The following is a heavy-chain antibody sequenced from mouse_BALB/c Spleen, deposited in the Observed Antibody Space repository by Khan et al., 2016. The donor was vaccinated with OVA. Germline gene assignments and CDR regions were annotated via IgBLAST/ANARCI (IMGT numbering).Heavy chain of an antibody. J-gene: IGHJ4*01. V-gene: IGHV2-6-1*01. Sequence: VELVESGPGLVAPSQSLSITCTISGFSLTNYGIHWVRQPPGKGLEWLVVIWSDGSTTYNSTLKSRLSITKDNSKSQVFLKMNSLQTDDTAMYYCARQTHYHYYVLDYWGQGTSVTVSS. CDR1: GFSLTNYG. CDR2: IWSDGST. D-gene: IGHD1-1*02. CDR3: ARQTHYHYYVLDY.